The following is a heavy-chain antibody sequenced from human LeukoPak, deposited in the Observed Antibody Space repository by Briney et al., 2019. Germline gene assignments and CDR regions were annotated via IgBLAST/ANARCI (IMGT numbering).Heavy chain of an antibody. CDR1: GGSISSGDYY. V-gene: IGHV4-30-4*01. CDR2: IYYSGST. D-gene: IGHD3-22*01. CDR3: ARDGLYDSIESS. Sequence: SETLSLTCTVSGGSISSGDYYWSWIRQPPGKGLEWIGYIYYSGSTYYNPSLKSRVTISVDTSKNQFSLKLSSVTAADTAVYYCARDGLYDSIESSWGQGTLVTVSS. J-gene: IGHJ5*02.